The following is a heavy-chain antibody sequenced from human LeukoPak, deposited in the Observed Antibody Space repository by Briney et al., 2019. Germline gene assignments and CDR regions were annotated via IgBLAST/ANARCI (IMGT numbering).Heavy chain of an antibody. CDR3: ARGLSRGFDN. J-gene: IGHJ4*02. Sequence: SETQSLTCTVSGGSISSGSNYWSWIRQPAGKEPEWIGRLYSSGTTNYNPSLKSRVTISVDTSKNQFSLKLSSVTAADTAVYFCARGLSRGFDNWGQGTLVTVSS. CDR1: GGSISSGSNY. V-gene: IGHV4-61*02. CDR2: LYSSGTT.